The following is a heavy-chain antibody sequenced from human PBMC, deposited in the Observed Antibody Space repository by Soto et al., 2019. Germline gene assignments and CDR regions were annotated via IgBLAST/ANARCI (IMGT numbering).Heavy chain of an antibody. D-gene: IGHD5-12*01. CDR1: GGSISSSSYY. CDR3: ARLVTGGYSGYDAPSEYYFDY. V-gene: IGHV4-39*01. CDR2: IYYSGST. J-gene: IGHJ4*02. Sequence: LSLTCTVSGGSISSSSYYWGWIRQPPGKGLEWIGSIYYSGSTYYNPSLKSRVTISVDTSKNQFSLKLSSVTAADTAVYYCARLVTGGYSGYDAPSEYYFDYWGQGTLVTVSS.